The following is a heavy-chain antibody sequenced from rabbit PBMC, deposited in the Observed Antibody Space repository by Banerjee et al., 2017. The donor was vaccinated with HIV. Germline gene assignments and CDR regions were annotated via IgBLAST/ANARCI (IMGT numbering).Heavy chain of an antibody. V-gene: IGHV1S45*01. Sequence: QEQLEESGGDLVKPEGSLTLTCTASGFSFSSSYWICWVRQAPGKGLEWIGCINTSSGNTVYATWAKGRFTISKTSWTTVTLQMTSLTAADTATYFCASGYSDVYFNLWGPGTLVTVS. D-gene: IGHD1-1*01. CDR2: INTSSGNT. CDR1: GFSFSSSYW. CDR3: ASGYSDVYFNL. J-gene: IGHJ4*01.